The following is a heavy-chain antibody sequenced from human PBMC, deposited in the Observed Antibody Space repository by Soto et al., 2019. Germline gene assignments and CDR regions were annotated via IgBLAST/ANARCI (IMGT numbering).Heavy chain of an antibody. CDR1: GFTFSSYA. D-gene: IGHD2-2*01. Sequence: EVQLLESGGGLVQPGGSLRLSCAASGFTFSSYAMSWVRQAPGKGLEWVSAISGSGGSTYYADSVKGRFTISRDNSKNTLYLQMNSLRAEDTAVYYCAKSTPDCSCTSCYGPFDYWGQGTLVTVSS. CDR3: AKSTPDCSCTSCYGPFDY. J-gene: IGHJ4*02. V-gene: IGHV3-23*01. CDR2: ISGSGGST.